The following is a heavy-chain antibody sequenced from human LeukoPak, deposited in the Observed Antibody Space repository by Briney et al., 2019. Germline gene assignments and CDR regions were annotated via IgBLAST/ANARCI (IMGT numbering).Heavy chain of an antibody. CDR2: IYYSGST. CDR1: GGSISSYY. V-gene: IGHV4-59*01. CDR3: VRGGPVGTIMLDS. Sequence: SETLSLTCTVSGGSISSYYWSWIRQPPGKGLEWIGYIYYSGSTNYNPSLKSRVTISVDTSKNQFSLKLSSVTAADTAVYYCVRGGPVGTIMLDSWGQGTLVTVSS. J-gene: IGHJ5*01. D-gene: IGHD5-12*01.